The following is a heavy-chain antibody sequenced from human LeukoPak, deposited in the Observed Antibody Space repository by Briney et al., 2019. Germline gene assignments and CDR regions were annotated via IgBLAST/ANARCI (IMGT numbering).Heavy chain of an antibody. CDR1: GGSVSSASYY. V-gene: IGHV4-61*01. J-gene: IGHJ5*02. CDR3: ARSYYYGSGSYHLGSWFDP. CDR2: IYASGNT. D-gene: IGHD3-10*01. Sequence: SETLSLTCTVSGGSVSSASYYWTWIRQPPGKGLEWIGYIYASGNTNYNPSLKSRVTISVDTSKNQFSLKLSSVTAADTAVYYCARSYYYGSGSYHLGSWFDPWGQGTLVTVSS.